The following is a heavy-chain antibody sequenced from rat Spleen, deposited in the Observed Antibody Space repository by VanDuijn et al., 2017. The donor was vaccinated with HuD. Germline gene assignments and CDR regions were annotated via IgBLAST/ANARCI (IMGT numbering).Heavy chain of an antibody. J-gene: IGHJ3*01. Sequence: EVQLVESGGGLVQPGRSLKLSCAASGFTFSSHGMAWVRQAPTKGLEWVASISAGGGNTYYRDSVKGRFTISRDNAKSTLYLQMDSLRSEDTATYYCAKDRYYGGYNWFAYWGQGTLVTVSA. CDR2: ISAGGGNT. CDR3: AKDRYYGGYNWFAY. D-gene: IGHD1-11*01. V-gene: IGHV5S13*01. CDR1: GFTFSSHG.